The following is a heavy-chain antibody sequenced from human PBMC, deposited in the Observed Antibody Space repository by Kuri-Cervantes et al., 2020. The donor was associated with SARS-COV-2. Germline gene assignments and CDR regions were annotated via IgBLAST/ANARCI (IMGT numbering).Heavy chain of an antibody. Sequence: GESLKISCAASGFTFSDSHMDWIRQGPGKGLDWVSYISCSYNYTNYGDSVKGRFTISRDNAKNSLYLQLNSLRAEDTAVYYCARNHSMDVWGTGTAVTVSS. CDR1: GFTFSDSH. V-gene: IGHV3-11*06. J-gene: IGHJ6*03. CDR3: ARNHSMDV. CDR2: ISCSYNYT.